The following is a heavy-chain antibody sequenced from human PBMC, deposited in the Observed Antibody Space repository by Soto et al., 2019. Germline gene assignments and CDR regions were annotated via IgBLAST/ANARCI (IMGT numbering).Heavy chain of an antibody. D-gene: IGHD3-16*02. V-gene: IGHV3-23*01. CDR2: ISGSGGST. CDR3: AKPASRPRLGELSSIDY. CDR1: GFTFSSYA. J-gene: IGHJ4*02. Sequence: GGSLRLSCAASGFTFSSYAMSWVRQAPGKGLEWVSAISGSGGSTYYADSVKGRFTISRDNSKNTLYLQMNSLRAEDTAVYYCAKPASRPRLGELSSIDYWGQGTLVTVSS.